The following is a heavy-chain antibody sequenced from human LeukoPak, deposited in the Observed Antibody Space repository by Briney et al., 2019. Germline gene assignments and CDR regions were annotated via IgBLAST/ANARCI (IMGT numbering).Heavy chain of an antibody. D-gene: IGHD2-2*02. V-gene: IGHV1-2*02. Sequence: ASVKVSCKASGYTFTGYYMHWVRQAPGQGLEWMGWINPNSGGTNYAQKFQGRVTMTRDTSISTAYMELSRLRSDDTAVYYCARAFGRIVVVPAAIVYFDYWGQGTLVTVSS. CDR2: INPNSGGT. J-gene: IGHJ4*02. CDR3: ARAFGRIVVVPAAIVYFDY. CDR1: GYTFTGYY.